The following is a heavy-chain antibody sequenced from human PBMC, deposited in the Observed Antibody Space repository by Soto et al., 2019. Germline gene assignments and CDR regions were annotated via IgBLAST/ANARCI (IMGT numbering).Heavy chain of an antibody. V-gene: IGHV3-23*01. CDR3: AKDKPDPQYYDILTGYPKPDI. D-gene: IGHD3-9*01. CDR2: ISGSGGST. J-gene: IGHJ3*02. CDR1: GFTFSSYA. Sequence: GGSLRLSCAASGFTFSSYAMSWVRQAPGKGLEWVSAISGSGGSTYYADSVKGRFTISRDNSKNTLYPQMNSLRAEDTAVYYCAKDKPDPQYYDILTGYPKPDIWGQGTMVTVSS.